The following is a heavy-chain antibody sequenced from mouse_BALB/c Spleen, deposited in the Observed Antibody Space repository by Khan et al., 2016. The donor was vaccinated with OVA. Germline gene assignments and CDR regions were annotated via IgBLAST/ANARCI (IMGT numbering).Heavy chain of an antibody. J-gene: IGHJ3*01. CDR3: VNHGSSSAWFTY. V-gene: IGHV1-7*01. CDR1: GYTFTNYW. Sequence: VQLQQSGAELAKPGASVKMSCKASGYTFTNYWMHWVKQRPGQGLEWIGYINPSTGYTEYNQKFKDKAKLTADKSSSTAYMQLSSLTSEDSAVFYCVNHGSSSAWFTYWGQGTLVTVSA. D-gene: IGHD1-1*01. CDR2: INPSTGYT.